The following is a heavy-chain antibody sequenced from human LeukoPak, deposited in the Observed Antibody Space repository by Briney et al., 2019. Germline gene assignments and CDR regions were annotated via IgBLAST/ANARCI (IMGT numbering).Heavy chain of an antibody. J-gene: IGHJ4*02. Sequence: PGGSLRLSCAASGFTFSSYSMNWVRQAPGKGLEWVSSISSSSSYIYYADSVKGRFTISRDNAKNSLYLQMNSLRPEDTAVYYCARAAAIAAAELNYWGQGTLVIVSS. CDR2: ISSSSSYI. D-gene: IGHD6-13*01. CDR1: GFTFSSYS. CDR3: ARAAAIAAAELNY. V-gene: IGHV3-21*01.